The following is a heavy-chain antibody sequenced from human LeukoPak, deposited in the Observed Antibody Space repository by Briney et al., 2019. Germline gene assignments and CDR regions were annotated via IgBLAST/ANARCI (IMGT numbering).Heavy chain of an antibody. V-gene: IGHV3-7*01. CDR1: GFTFSLSW. J-gene: IGHJ4*02. Sequence: GGSLRLSCAASGFTFSLSWMSWIRQSPGKGLKWVADIKGDGSAKYYVDSVKGRFTISRDNAKSSLYLQMNSLRVEDTAVYYCAISHASSGNDCGQGTLVTVSS. D-gene: IGHD3-22*01. CDR2: IKGDGSAK. CDR3: AISHASSGND.